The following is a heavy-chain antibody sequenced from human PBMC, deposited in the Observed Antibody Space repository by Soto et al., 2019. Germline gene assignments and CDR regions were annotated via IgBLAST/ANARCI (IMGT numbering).Heavy chain of an antibody. D-gene: IGHD4-17*01. CDR3: ARAAQDYGDYGHWYFDL. CDR1: GFTFSSYW. J-gene: IGHJ2*01. Sequence: EVQLVESGGGLVQPGGSLRLSCAASGFTFSSYWMHWVRQAPGKGLVWVSRINSDGSSTSYADSVKGRFTISRDNAKNTLYLQMNSLRAEDTAVYYCARAAQDYGDYGHWYFDLWGRGTLVTVSS. CDR2: INSDGSST. V-gene: IGHV3-74*01.